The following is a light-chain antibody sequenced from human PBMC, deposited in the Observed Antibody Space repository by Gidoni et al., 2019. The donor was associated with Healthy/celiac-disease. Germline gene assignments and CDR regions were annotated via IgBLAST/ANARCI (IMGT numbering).Light chain of an antibody. Sequence: DIQMTQSPSTLSASVGDRVTITCRASQSISSWLAWYQQKPGKAPKLLIYKASSLESGVPSRFSGSGSGTELTLTISSLQPDDFATYYCQQYSLFGGGTKVEIK. CDR1: QSISSW. V-gene: IGKV1-5*03. CDR2: KAS. CDR3: QQYSL. J-gene: IGKJ4*01.